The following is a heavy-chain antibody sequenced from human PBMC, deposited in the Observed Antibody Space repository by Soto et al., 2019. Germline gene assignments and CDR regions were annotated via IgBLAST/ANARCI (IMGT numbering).Heavy chain of an antibody. Sequence: SETLSLTCTVSGGSISSYYWSWIRQPPGKGLEWIGYIYYSGSTNYNPSLKSRVTISVDTSKNQFSLKLSSVTAADTAVYYCARSPYSGLFDYWGQGTLVTVSS. CDR2: IYYSGST. CDR1: GGSISSYY. V-gene: IGHV4-59*01. CDR3: ARSPYSGLFDY. D-gene: IGHD3-10*01. J-gene: IGHJ4*02.